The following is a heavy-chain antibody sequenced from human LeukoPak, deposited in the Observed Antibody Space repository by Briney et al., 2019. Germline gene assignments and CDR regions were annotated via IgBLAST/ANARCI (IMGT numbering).Heavy chain of an antibody. D-gene: IGHD7-27*01. Sequence: GGSLRLSCAASGFTFSSYAMSWFRQAPVKGLEWVSAISGSGGSTYYADSVKGRFTISRDNSKNTLYLQMNSLRAEDTAVYYCAASRRKLGGGYWGQGTLVTVSS. V-gene: IGHV3-23*01. CDR1: GFTFSSYA. CDR2: ISGSGGST. J-gene: IGHJ4*02. CDR3: AASRRKLGGGY.